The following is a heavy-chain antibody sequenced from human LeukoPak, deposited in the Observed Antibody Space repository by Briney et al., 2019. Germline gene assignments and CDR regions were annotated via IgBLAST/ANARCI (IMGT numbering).Heavy chain of an antibody. CDR1: GFTLSDYH. CDR2: ISSSGSTI. V-gene: IGHV3-11*01. Sequence: PGGSLRLSCAASGFTLSDYHMSWIRQAPGKGLEGVSYISSSGSTIYYADSVKGRFTISRDNAKNSLYLQMNSLRAEDTAVYYCATVASPNNWFDPWGQGTLVTVSS. CDR3: ATVASPNNWFDP. J-gene: IGHJ5*02. D-gene: IGHD5-12*01.